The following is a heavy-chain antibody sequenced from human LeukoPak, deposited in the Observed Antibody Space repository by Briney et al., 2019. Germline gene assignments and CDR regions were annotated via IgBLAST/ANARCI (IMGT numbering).Heavy chain of an antibody. CDR1: GGSISSYY. J-gene: IGHJ6*02. CDR3: ARDGSLGSSSWPDDYYYGMDV. D-gene: IGHD6-13*01. Sequence: SETLSLTCTVSGGSISSYYWSWIRQPPGKGLEWIGYIYYSGSTNYNPSLKSRVTISVDTSKNQFSLKLSSVTAADTAVYYCARDGSLGSSSWPDDYYYGMDVWGRGTTVTVSS. V-gene: IGHV4-59*01. CDR2: IYYSGST.